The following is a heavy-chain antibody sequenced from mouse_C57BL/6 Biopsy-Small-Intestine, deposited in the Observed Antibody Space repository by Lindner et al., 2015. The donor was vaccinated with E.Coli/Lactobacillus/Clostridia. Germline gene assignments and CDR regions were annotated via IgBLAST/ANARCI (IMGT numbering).Heavy chain of an antibody. CDR3: ARDGRLIWDYHYYMDV. CDR2: ISGNNGYT. V-gene: IGHV1-7*01. CDR1: GYSFVGYG. Sequence: SVKVSCKTSGYSFVGYGISWVRQAPGQGLEWMGWISGNNGYTNYAQKFQGRLTMTTDTPTTTVYMELRSLTSDDTAVYYCARDGRLIWDYHYYMDVWGKGTTVTVSS. D-gene: IGHD4-1*01. J-gene: IGHJ1*03.